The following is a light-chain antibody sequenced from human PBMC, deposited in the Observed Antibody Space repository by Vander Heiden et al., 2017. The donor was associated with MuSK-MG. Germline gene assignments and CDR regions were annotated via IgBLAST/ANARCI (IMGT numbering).Light chain of an antibody. J-gene: IGKJ4*01. CDR2: GAS. Sequence: EIVLTQSPGTVSLSAGERATLSCRASQSVSSNYLAWYQQKPGQAPRLLITGASTRATGIPDRFSGSGSGTDFTLTISRLEPEDFAVYYCQQDSSSPLTFGGGTKVEIK. V-gene: IGKV3-20*01. CDR3: QQDSSSPLT. CDR1: QSVSSNY.